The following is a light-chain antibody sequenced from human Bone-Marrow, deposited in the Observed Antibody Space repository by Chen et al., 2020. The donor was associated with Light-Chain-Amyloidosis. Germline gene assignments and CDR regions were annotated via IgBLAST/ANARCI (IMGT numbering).Light chain of an antibody. CDR3: QSEQGSRQGV. J-gene: IGLJ3*02. Sequence: NFMLTQPHSVSESPGKTVIISCTRSSGSIATNYVQWYQPLPGSSPTTVIYEDDQTPSGVPDRCSGSSDRSSNSASLTISGLKSEDEAGYYCQSEQGSRQGVLGGGTKLTGL. V-gene: IGLV6-57*01. CDR1: SGSIATNY. CDR2: EDD.